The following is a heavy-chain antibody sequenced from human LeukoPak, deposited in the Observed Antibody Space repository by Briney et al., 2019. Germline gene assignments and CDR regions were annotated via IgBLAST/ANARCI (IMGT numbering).Heavy chain of an antibody. J-gene: IGHJ4*02. D-gene: IGHD2-2*01. CDR1: GGSFSGYY. V-gene: IGHV4-34*01. CDR2: INHSGST. CDR3: ARVVPAAHIDY. Sequence: SETLSLTCAVYGGSFSGYYWSWIRQPPGKGLEWIGEINHSGSTNYNPSLKSRVTISVDTSKNQFSLKLSSVIAADTAVYYCARVVPAAHIDYWGQGTLVTVSS.